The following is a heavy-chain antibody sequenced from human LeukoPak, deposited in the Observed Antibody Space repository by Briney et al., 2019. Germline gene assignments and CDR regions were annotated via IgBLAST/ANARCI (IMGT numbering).Heavy chain of an antibody. Sequence: GGSLRLSCAASGITVSSNYMSWVRQAPGKGLEWVSAIYSGGTTDSVDSVKGRFTISRDDSKNTLYLQMISLRAEDTAVYYCARASRQFQDAFDIWGQGTMVTVSS. CDR1: GITVSSNY. D-gene: IGHD5-24*01. CDR2: IYSGGTT. CDR3: ARASRQFQDAFDI. V-gene: IGHV3-66*01. J-gene: IGHJ3*02.